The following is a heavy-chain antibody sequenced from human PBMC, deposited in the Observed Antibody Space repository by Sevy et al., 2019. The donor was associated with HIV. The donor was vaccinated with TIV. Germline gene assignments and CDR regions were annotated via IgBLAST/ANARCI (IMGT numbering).Heavy chain of an antibody. CDR3: ARGGGVAGGVFFDI. D-gene: IGHD2-15*01. CDR1: GGSISSYY. Sequence: SETLSLTRTVSGGSISSYYWSWIRQPPGKGLEWIGYIYYSGSTNYNPSLKSRVTISVDTSKNQFSLKLSSVTAADTAVYYCARGGGVAGGVFFDIWGQGTMVTVSS. J-gene: IGHJ3*02. CDR2: IYYSGST. V-gene: IGHV4-59*01.